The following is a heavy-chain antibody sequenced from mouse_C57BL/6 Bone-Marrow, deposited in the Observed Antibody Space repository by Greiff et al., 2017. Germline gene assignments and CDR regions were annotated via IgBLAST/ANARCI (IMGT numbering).Heavy chain of an antibody. CDR3: ARRIPYYYGSSPWYFDV. Sequence: EVQLQQSGPELVKPGASVKIPCKASGYTFTDYNMDWVKQSHGKSLEWIGDINPNNGGTIYNQKFKGKATLTVDKSSSTAYMELRSLTSEDTAVYYCARRIPYYYGSSPWYFDVWGTGTTVTVSS. J-gene: IGHJ1*03. D-gene: IGHD1-1*01. CDR2: INPNNGGT. V-gene: IGHV1-18*01. CDR1: GYTFTDYN.